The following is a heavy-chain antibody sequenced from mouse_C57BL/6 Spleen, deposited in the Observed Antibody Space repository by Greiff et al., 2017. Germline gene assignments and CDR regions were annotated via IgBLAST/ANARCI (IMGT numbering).Heavy chain of an antibody. J-gene: IGHJ2*01. D-gene: IGHD2-4*01. CDR1: GYTFTDHT. CDR3: ARFHDYEGLLDY. Sequence: QVQLQQSDAELVKPGASVKISCKVSGYTFTDHTIHWMKQRPEQGLEWMGYIYPRDGSTKYNEKFKGKATLTADKSSSTAYMQLNSLTSKDSAVYFCARFHDYEGLLDYWGQGTTLTVSS. V-gene: IGHV1-78*01. CDR2: IYPRDGST.